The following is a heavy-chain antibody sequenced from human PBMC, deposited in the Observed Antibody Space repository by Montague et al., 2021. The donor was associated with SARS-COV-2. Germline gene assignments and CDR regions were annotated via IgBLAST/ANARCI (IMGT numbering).Heavy chain of an antibody. CDR2: FSYSDST. V-gene: IGHV4-39*01. CDR3: ARHMGHVLVSVAGANWFDP. J-gene: IGHJ5*02. D-gene: IGHD5/OR15-5a*01. CDR1: GASISTSTDH. Sequence: SETLSLTCSVSGASISTSTDHWAWIRQSPGKGLEWVGSFSYSDSTHSNQSLRSRVTISVDSTKNQCSLKLTSVTAADTAIYDGARHMGHVLVSVAGANWFDPWGQGTLVTVSS.